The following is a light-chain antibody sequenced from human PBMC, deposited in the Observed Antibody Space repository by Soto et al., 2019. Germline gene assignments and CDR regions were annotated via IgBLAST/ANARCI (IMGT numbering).Light chain of an antibody. V-gene: IGKV3-15*01. Sequence: EVVMTQSPATLSVSPGERVTLSCRASQSVSTKLAWYQQRPGQAPRLLIYDASTRATGIPVRFSGSGSGTEFTLTISSLQSEDFAVYYCQQYNNWPPWTFGQGTKVEIK. CDR3: QQYNNWPPWT. J-gene: IGKJ1*01. CDR1: QSVSTK. CDR2: DAS.